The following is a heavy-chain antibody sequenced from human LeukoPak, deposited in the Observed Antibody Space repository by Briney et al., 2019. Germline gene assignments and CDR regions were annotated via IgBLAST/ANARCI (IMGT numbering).Heavy chain of an antibody. J-gene: IGHJ4*02. D-gene: IGHD6-6*01. CDR3: ARLAGSSSFDY. Sequence: PSETLSLTCKVSGASISSYYWSWIRQPPGKGLEWIGYIYISGSTNYNPSLKSRVTISLDMSKNQFSLKLSSVTAADTAVYYCARLAGSSSFDYWGQGTLVTVSS. CDR1: GASISSYY. CDR2: IYISGST. V-gene: IGHV4-4*09.